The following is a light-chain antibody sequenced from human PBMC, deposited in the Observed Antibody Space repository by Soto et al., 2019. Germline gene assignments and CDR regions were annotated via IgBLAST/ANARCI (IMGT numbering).Light chain of an antibody. CDR3: QQYNNWPRIT. Sequence: EIVMTQSPATLSVSPGERATLSCRASQSVSSTLAWYQQKPGQAPRLLIYGASTRATGIPARFSGSGSGTEFTLTISSLQSEDFAVYYCQQYNNWPRITFGQGTRLEIK. CDR2: GAS. J-gene: IGKJ5*01. CDR1: QSVSST. V-gene: IGKV3-15*01.